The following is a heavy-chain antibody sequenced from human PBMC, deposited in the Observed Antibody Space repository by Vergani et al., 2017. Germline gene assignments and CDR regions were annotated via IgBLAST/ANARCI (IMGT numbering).Heavy chain of an antibody. CDR3: SSLLSGNYVFDN. V-gene: IGHV3-30*03. CDR2: ISNDGGNK. CDR1: GFSFGSYG. Sequence: QVQLVESGGNVVQSGTSLRLSCAASGFSFGSYGMHWVRQSPGKGLEWVAVISNDGGNKYYADSVKGRFTISRDNAKNSLYLQMNSLRAEDTALYYCSSLLSGNYVFDNWGQGTLVTVSS. D-gene: IGHD1-26*01. J-gene: IGHJ4*02.